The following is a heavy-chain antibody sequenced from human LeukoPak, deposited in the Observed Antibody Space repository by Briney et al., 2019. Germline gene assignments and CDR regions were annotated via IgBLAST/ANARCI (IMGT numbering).Heavy chain of an antibody. CDR3: ARGGGYSSGREDLKYYFDY. CDR2: ISGSGGST. D-gene: IGHD6-19*01. CDR1: GFTFSSYG. V-gene: IGHV3-23*01. Sequence: GGSLRLSCAASGFTFSSYGMGWVRQAPGKGLEWVSAISGSGGSTYYADSVKGRFTISRDNSKNTLYLQMNSLRAEDTAVYYCARGGGYSSGREDLKYYFDYWGQGTLVTVSS. J-gene: IGHJ4*02.